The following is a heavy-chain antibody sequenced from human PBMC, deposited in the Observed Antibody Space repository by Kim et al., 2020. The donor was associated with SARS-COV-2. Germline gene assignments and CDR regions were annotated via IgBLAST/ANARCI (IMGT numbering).Heavy chain of an antibody. CDR3: ARHQLGHCSGGSCYSFPFDY. CDR1: GYSFTSYW. Sequence: GESLKISCKGSGYSFTSYWISWVRQMPGKGLEWMGRIDPSDSYTNYSPSFQGHVTISADKSISTAYLQWSSLKASDTAMYYCARHQLGHCSGGSCYSFPFDYWGQGTLVTVSS. CDR2: IDPSDSYT. J-gene: IGHJ4*02. V-gene: IGHV5-10-1*01. D-gene: IGHD2-15*01.